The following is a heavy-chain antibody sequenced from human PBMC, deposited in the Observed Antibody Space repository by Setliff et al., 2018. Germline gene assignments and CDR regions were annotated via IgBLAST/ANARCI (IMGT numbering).Heavy chain of an antibody. CDR3: ARAGFAASGRKGVFEY. J-gene: IGHJ4*02. CDR2: IIPLLETV. V-gene: IGHV1-69*06. Sequence: SVKVSCKASGDTFNTYTLSWVRQAPGQGLEWMGGIIPLLETVKYAQKFQGRVTITADKSTSTGYMELSSLSFEDTAVYYCARAGFAASGRKGVFEYWGQGTLVTVSS. CDR1: GDTFNTYT. D-gene: IGHD6-13*01.